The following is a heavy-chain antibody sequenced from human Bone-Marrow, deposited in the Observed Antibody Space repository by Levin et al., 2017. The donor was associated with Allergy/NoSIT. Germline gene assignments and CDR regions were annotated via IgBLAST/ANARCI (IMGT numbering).Heavy chain of an antibody. D-gene: IGHD5-12*01. CDR1: GGSISNSY. J-gene: IGHJ6*02. CDR2: IKNSGTT. Sequence: PSETLSLTCSVSGGSISNSYWSWIRQAPGKGLEWIGYIKNSGTTKYNPSLNSRVTISADTSKNQVSLRLTSVPAADTAVYYCASLGYTISYYDYAMDVWGQGTTVTVSS. CDR3: ASLGYTISYYDYAMDV. V-gene: IGHV4-59*01.